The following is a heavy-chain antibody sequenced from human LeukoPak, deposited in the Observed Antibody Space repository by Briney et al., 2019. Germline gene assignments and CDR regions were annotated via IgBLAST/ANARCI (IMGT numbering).Heavy chain of an antibody. V-gene: IGHV4-34*01. J-gene: IGHJ4*02. CDR1: GGSFSGYY. Sequence: SETLSLTCAVYGGSFSGYYWSWIRQPPGKGLEWIGEINHSGSTNYNPSLKSRVTISVDTSKNQFSLKLSSVTAAGTAVYYCARDHVGAKAFDYWGQGTLVTVSS. CDR2: INHSGST. D-gene: IGHD1-26*01. CDR3: ARDHVGAKAFDY.